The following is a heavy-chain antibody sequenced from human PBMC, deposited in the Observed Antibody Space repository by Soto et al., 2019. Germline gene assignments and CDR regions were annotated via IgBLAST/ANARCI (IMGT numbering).Heavy chain of an antibody. V-gene: IGHV4-39*07. CDR2: VYYRGSS. J-gene: IGHJ4*02. CDR3: ARAEQSRHYYGSGTTSD. CDR1: GGSVTNSSYY. D-gene: IGHD3-10*01. Sequence: SETLSLTCTVSGGSVTNSSYYWGWIRQSPGKGLEWVGSVYYRGSSYSTSSVKSRATISLDTSKNQSSLRLNSVTAADTAVYYCARAEQSRHYYGSGTTSDWGQGTLVTVSS.